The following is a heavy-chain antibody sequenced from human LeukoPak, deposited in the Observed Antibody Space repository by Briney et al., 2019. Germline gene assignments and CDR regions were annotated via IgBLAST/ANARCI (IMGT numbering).Heavy chain of an antibody. J-gene: IGHJ6*04. Sequence: PGGSLRLSCAASGFTSGFTFSRFGMHWVRQAPGKGLEWVAVISDDGSNKYYADSVKGRFTISRDNSKNTLYLQMNSLRAEDTAVYYCAKEEDGMDVWGKGTTVTVSS. CDR2: ISDDGSNK. CDR1: GFTFSRFG. CDR3: AKEEDGMDV. V-gene: IGHV3-30*18.